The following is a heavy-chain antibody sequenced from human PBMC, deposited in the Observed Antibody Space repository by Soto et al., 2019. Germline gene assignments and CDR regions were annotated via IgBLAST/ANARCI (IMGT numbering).Heavy chain of an antibody. CDR3: TKGAGIGVTGTFFDY. CDR2: ISWNSGSI. CDR1: GFTFDDYA. Sequence: EVQLVESGGNLVQSGRSLRLSCAASGFTFDDYAMHWVRQAPGKGLEWVSGISWNSGSIGYADSVKGRFTISRDNAKNSLYLQMNSLRAEDAALYYCTKGAGIGVTGTFFDYWGQGALVTVSS. V-gene: IGHV3-9*01. J-gene: IGHJ4*02. D-gene: IGHD6-19*01.